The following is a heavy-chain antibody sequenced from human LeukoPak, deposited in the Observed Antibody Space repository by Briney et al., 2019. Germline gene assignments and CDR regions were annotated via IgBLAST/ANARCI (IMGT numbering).Heavy chain of an antibody. Sequence: WASVKVSCKASGYSFTGHYMHWVRQAPGQGLEWMGWINPKSGGTNYAQKFQGRVTMTRDTSISTAYMDMSSLRSDDTAVYYCARNLWFGESSDAFDMWGQGTMVTVSS. V-gene: IGHV1-2*02. CDR1: GYSFTGHY. D-gene: IGHD3-10*01. CDR2: INPKSGGT. CDR3: ARNLWFGESSDAFDM. J-gene: IGHJ3*02.